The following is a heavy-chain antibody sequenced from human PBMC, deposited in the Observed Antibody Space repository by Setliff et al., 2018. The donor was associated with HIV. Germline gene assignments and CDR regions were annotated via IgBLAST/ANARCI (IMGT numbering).Heavy chain of an antibody. D-gene: IGHD3-9*01. J-gene: IGHJ4*02. CDR1: GFSFSNAW. Sequence: LRLSCAASGFSFSNAWMDWVRQAPGKGLEWVGRGYTKTDGGTTDYAAPVKGRFTISRDDSKNTLYLQVNSLKTEDTAVYYCTTGIDWGQGTLVTVSSGDYSYYFDYWGQGTLVTVSS. CDR3: TTGIDWGQGTLVTVSSGDYSYYFDY. CDR2: GYTKTDGGTT. V-gene: IGHV3-15*07.